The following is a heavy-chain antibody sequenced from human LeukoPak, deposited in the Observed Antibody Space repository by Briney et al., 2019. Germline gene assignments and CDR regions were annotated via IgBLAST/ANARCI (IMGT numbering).Heavy chain of an antibody. D-gene: IGHD3-10*01. Sequence: PSETLSLTCAVYGGSFSGYYWSWIRQPPGKGLEWIGEINHSGSTNYNPSLKSRVTISVDTSKNQFSLKLSSVTAADTAVYYCARGQYYYGSGSFYYYYGMDVWGQGTTVPVSS. CDR3: ARGQYYYGSGSFYYYYGMDV. V-gene: IGHV4-34*01. CDR2: INHSGST. J-gene: IGHJ6*02. CDR1: GGSFSGYY.